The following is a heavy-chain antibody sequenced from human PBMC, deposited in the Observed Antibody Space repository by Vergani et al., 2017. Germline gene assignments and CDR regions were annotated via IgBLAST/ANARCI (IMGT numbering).Heavy chain of an antibody. D-gene: IGHD2-2*01. Sequence: QVQLQESGPGLVKPSETLSLTCTVSNDSVSNTFYYLGWIRQTPGKGLEWIGSIYYSGSTYYNPSLKSRVTISVDTSKNQFSLKLSSVTAADTAVYYCARLEIGCSSTSCYPYYGMDVWGQGSTVTVSS. CDR2: IYYSGST. J-gene: IGHJ6*02. CDR3: ARLEIGCSSTSCYPYYGMDV. V-gene: IGHV4-39*01. CDR1: NDSVSNTFYY.